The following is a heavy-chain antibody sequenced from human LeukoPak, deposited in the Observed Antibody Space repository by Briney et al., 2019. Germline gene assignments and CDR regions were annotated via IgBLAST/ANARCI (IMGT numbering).Heavy chain of an antibody. Sequence: SETLSLTCTVSGGSISSSSYYWGWIRQPPGKGLEWIGSIYYSGSTYYNPSLKSRVTISVDTSKNQFSLKLSSVTAADTAVYYCASPPPWSDPWGQGTLVTVSS. V-gene: IGHV4-39*01. D-gene: IGHD2-15*01. CDR1: GGSISSSSYY. CDR3: ASPPPWSDP. CDR2: IYYSGST. J-gene: IGHJ5*02.